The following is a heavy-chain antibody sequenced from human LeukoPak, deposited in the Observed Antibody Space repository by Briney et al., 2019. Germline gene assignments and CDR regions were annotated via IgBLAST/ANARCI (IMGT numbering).Heavy chain of an antibody. D-gene: IGHD2-21*01. Sequence: PSETLSLTCAVYGGSFSGYYWSWIRQPAGKGLEWIGRIYTSGSTNYNPSLKSRVTISVDTSKNQFSLKLSSVTAADTAVYYCARGRASPDPWGQGTLVTVSS. V-gene: IGHV4-59*10. CDR1: GGSFSGYY. CDR2: IYTSGST. CDR3: ARGRASPDP. J-gene: IGHJ5*02.